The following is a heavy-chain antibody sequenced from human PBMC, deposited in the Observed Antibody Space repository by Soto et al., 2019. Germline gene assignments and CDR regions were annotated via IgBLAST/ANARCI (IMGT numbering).Heavy chain of an antibody. V-gene: IGHV1-69*02. Sequence: ASVKVSCKASGGTFSSYTISWVRQAPGQGLEWMGRIIPILGIANYAQKFQGRVTITADKSTSTAYMELSSLRSEDTAVYYCARAYCSGGSCYSGGAFDIWGQGTMVTVSS. CDR1: GGTFSSYT. CDR2: IIPILGIA. CDR3: ARAYCSGGSCYSGGAFDI. D-gene: IGHD2-15*01. J-gene: IGHJ3*02.